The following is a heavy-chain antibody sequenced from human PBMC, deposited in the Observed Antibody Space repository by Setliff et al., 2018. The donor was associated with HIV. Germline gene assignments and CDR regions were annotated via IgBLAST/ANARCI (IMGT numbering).Heavy chain of an antibody. CDR2: IYPGDSDT. J-gene: IGHJ4*02. Sequence: GESLKISCKGSGYSFATYWIGWVRQMPGKGLEWMGIIYPGDSDTRYSPSFQGQVTISGDKSISTAYLQWSSLKASDTAMYYCARLDLYGGNHAFDYWGQGSLVTVSS. V-gene: IGHV5-51*01. CDR1: GYSFATYW. D-gene: IGHD2-15*01. CDR3: ARLDLYGGNHAFDY.